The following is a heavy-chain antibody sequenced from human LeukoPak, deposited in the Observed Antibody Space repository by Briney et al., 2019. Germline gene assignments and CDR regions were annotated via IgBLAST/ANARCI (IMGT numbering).Heavy chain of an antibody. V-gene: IGHV4-59*01. J-gene: IGHJ4*02. Sequence: KPSETLSLTCTVSGGSISSYYWSWIRQPPGKGLEWIGYIYYSGSTNYNPSLKSRVTISVDTSMNQFSLRLSSVTAADTAVYYCARDTYYYDSSGYPVGYFDYWGQGTLVTVSS. D-gene: IGHD3-22*01. CDR2: IYYSGST. CDR3: ARDTYYYDSSGYPVGYFDY. CDR1: GGSISSYY.